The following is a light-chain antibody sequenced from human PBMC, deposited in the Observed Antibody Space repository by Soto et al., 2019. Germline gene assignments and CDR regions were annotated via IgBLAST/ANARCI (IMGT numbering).Light chain of an antibody. CDR3: SSYAGSNNSV. J-gene: IGLJ1*01. CDR2: EVS. V-gene: IGLV2-8*01. Sequence: QSALTQPPSASGSPGQSVTISCTGTSSDVGGYNYVSWYQQHPGKAPKLMIYEVSKRPSGVPDRFSGSKSGNTASLTVSGLQAEDEAEYYCSSYAGSNNSVFGTGTKVTVL. CDR1: SSDVGGYNY.